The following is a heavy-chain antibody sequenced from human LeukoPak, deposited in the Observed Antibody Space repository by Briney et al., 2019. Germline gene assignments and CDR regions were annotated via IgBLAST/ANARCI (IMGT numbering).Heavy chain of an antibody. CDR3: ARAGRWEGRPHAFDI. D-gene: IGHD1-26*01. CDR1: GGSISSYY. J-gene: IGHJ3*02. Sequence: PSETLSLTCTVSGGSISSYYWNWIRQPPGKGLEWIGYIYYSGITNYNPSLKSRVTISVDTSKSQFSLKLSSVTAADTVVYYCARAGRWEGRPHAFDIWGQGTMVTVSS. CDR2: IYYSGIT. V-gene: IGHV4-59*01.